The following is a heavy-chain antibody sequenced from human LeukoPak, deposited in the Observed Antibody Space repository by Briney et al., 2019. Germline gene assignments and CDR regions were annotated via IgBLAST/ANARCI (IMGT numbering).Heavy chain of an antibody. Sequence: SETLSLTCTVSGGSISSYYWSWLRQPPGKGLEWIGYIYYSGSTNYNPSLKSRVTISVDTSKHQFSLKLTLVPAADPAVYYCARVGSSGWYTDTYYFDYGGQGTLVTVS. CDR2: IYYSGST. CDR3: ARVGSSGWYTDTYYFDY. V-gene: IGHV4-59*01. CDR1: GGSISSYY. D-gene: IGHD6-13*01. J-gene: IGHJ4*02.